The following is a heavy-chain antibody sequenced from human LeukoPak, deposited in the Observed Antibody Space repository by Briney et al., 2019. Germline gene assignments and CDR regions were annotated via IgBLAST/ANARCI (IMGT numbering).Heavy chain of an antibody. CDR1: GFTFSSYA. J-gene: IGHJ6*03. Sequence: HPGGSLRLSCAASGFTFSSYAMSWVRQAPGKGLEWVSAISGSGGSTHYADSVKGRFTISRDNSKNTLYLQMNSLRAEDTAVYYCAKGKTGGYYYYYMDVWGKGTTVTVSS. CDR3: AKGKTGGYYYYYMDV. V-gene: IGHV3-23*01. CDR2: ISGSGGST. D-gene: IGHD1-1*01.